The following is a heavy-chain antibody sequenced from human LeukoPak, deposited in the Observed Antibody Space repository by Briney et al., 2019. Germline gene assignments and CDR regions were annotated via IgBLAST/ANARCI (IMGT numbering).Heavy chain of an antibody. Sequence: SVKVSCKPSGGTFNTLGISWVRQAPGQGLEYLGRITSVPDIPTYAQKFQGRVTITTDESTSTAYMELSSLRSEDTAVYYCARDLDGAAAGTGAFDIWGQGTMVTVSS. CDR2: ITSVPDIP. CDR3: ARDLDGAAAGTGAFDI. CDR1: GGTFNTLG. D-gene: IGHD6-13*01. J-gene: IGHJ3*02. V-gene: IGHV1-69*04.